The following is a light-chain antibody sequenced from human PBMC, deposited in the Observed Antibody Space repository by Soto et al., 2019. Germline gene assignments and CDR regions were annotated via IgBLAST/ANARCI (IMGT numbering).Light chain of an antibody. J-gene: IGKJ4*01. CDR1: QSVSDY. V-gene: IGKV3-11*01. CDR2: DAS. Sequence: VLTQSPARLSLSPGERATLSCRAGQSVSDYLAGYQQKPGQPPRLLFFDASNRATGVPDRFSAGGSGTDFTLIISSLEPEDFAVYYCQQRVNWPPTFGGGTKVEI. CDR3: QQRVNWPPT.